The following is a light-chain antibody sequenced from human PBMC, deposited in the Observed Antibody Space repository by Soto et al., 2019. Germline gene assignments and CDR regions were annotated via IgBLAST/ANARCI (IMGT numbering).Light chain of an antibody. J-gene: IGLJ3*02. CDR1: SSNIGAGYD. CDR2: GNT. Sequence: QSVLTQPPSVSGAPGQRVTLSCTGSSSNIGAGYDVHWYQQLPGTAPKLLIYGNTNRPSGVPDRFSGSKSATSASLAITGLQAEDEADYYCQSYDSSLSGWVFGGGTQLTVL. V-gene: IGLV1-40*01. CDR3: QSYDSSLSGWV.